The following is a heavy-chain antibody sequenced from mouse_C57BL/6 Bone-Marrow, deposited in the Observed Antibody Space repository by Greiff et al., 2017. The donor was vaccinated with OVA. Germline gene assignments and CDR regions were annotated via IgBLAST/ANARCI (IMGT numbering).Heavy chain of an antibody. Sequence: QVQLQQSGAELVRPGTSVKVSCKASGYAFTNYLIEWVKQRPGQGLEWIGVINPGSGGTNYNEKFKGKATLTADKSSSTAYMQLSSLTSEDSAVYFCARGGREYFDYWGQGTTLTVSS. J-gene: IGHJ2*01. CDR1: GYAFTNYL. V-gene: IGHV1-54*01. CDR2: INPGSGGT. D-gene: IGHD3-3*01. CDR3: ARGGREYFDY.